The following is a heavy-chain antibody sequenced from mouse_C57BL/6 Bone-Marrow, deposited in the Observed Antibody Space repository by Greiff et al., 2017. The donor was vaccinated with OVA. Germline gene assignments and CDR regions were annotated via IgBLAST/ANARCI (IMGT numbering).Heavy chain of an antibody. J-gene: IGHJ1*03. CDR1: GYTFTNYW. D-gene: IGHD1-1*01. V-gene: IGHV1-63*01. CDR3: ARGTYGSSHWYFDV. CDR2: IYPGGGYT. Sequence: QVQLKQSGAELVRPGTSVKMSCKASGYTFTNYWIGWAKQRPGHGLEWIGDIYPGGGYTNYNEKFKGKATLTADKSSSTAYMQLSSLTSEDSAVYYCARGTYGSSHWYFDVWGTGTTVTVSS.